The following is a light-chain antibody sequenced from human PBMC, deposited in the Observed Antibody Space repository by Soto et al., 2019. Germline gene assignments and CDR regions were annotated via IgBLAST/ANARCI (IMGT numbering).Light chain of an antibody. CDR1: QRVSSK. CDR3: QHYNNRPA. V-gene: IGKV3-15*01. J-gene: IGKJ1*01. CDR2: GAS. Sequence: EIVMTQSPATLSVSPGERATLSCRASQRVSSKLAWYQQKPGQAPRLLIYGASTRATGIPARFSGSGSGTEFTLTISSLQSEDCAVYYCQHYNNRPAFGQGTKVAIK.